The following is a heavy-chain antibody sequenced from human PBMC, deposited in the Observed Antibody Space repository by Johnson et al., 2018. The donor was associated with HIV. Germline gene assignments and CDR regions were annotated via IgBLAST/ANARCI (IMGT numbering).Heavy chain of an antibody. CDR3: ARYCGGYYGGLDAFDI. CDR2: ISWNSGSI. V-gene: IGHV3-9*01. Sequence: VQLVESGGGVVQPGRSLRLSCAASGFTFDDYAMHWVRQAPGKGLEWVSGISWNSGSIGYADSVKGRFTISRDNAKNSLYLQMNSLRAEDTALYYCARYCGGYYGGLDAFDIWGQGTMVTVSS. CDR1: GFTFDDYA. J-gene: IGHJ3*02. D-gene: IGHD3-22*01.